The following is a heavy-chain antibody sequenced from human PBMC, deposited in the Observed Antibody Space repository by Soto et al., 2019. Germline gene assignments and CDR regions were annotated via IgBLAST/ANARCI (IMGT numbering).Heavy chain of an antibody. CDR1: GFMFTNHG. V-gene: IGHV3-33*01. CDR3: VRGDIWSDDAADY. Sequence: QVQLVDSGGGFVQPGRSLRLSCAASGFMFTNHGMHWVRQAPGKGLQRVAVIWSDGNKRYYAHSVKGRFTVSRDTSNNTLYLQMNNLRAEDTAMYYGVRGDIWSDDAADYWWQGTMVSVSS. CDR2: IWSDGNKR. D-gene: IGHD1-1*01. J-gene: IGHJ4*02.